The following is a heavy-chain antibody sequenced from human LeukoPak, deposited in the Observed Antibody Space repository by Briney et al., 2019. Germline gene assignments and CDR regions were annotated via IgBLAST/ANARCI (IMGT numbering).Heavy chain of an antibody. J-gene: IGHJ4*02. CDR2: ISAYNGNT. CDR3: ARGLFGRKQQLVLIY. CDR1: GYTFTSYG. D-gene: IGHD6-13*01. V-gene: IGHV1-18*01. Sequence: ASVKVSCKASGYTFTSYGISWVRQAPGQGLEWMGWISAYNGNTNYAQKFQGRVTMTRNTSISTAYMELSSLRSEDTAVYYCARGLFGRKQQLVLIYWGQGTLVTVSS.